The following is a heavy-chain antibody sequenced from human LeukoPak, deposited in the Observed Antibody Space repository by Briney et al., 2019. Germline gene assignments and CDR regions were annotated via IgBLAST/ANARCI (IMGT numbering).Heavy chain of an antibody. Sequence: ASVKVSCKASGYTFTSYYMHWVRQAPGQGLEWMGIINPSGGSTSYAQKFQGRVTMTRDTSTSTVYMELSSLRSEDTAVYYCARRYSYGFWEXYYFDYWGQGTLVTVSS. CDR2: INPSGGST. V-gene: IGHV1-46*01. D-gene: IGHD5-18*01. J-gene: IGHJ4*02. CDR1: GYTFTSYY. CDR3: ARRYSYGFWEXYYFDY.